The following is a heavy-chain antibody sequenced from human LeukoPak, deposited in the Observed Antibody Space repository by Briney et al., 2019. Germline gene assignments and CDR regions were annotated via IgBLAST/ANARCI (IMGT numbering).Heavy chain of an antibody. D-gene: IGHD3-3*01. Sequence: GASVMVSCKASGYTFTGYYMHWVRQAPGQGLEWMGWINPNSGGTNYAQKFQGRVTMTRDTSISTAYMELSGLRSDDTAVYYCARGSDDFWSGYSPSYWGQGTLVTVSS. V-gene: IGHV1-2*02. CDR3: ARGSDDFWSGYSPSY. CDR1: GYTFTGYY. CDR2: INPNSGGT. J-gene: IGHJ4*02.